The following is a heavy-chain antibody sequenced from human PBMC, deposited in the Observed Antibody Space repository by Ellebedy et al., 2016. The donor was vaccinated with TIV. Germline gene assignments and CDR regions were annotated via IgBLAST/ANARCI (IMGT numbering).Heavy chain of an antibody. CDR1: GGSFSGYY. D-gene: IGHD6-6*01. Sequence: SETLSLTXAVYGGSFSGYYWSWIRQPPGKGLEWIGEINHSGSTNYNPSLKSRVTISVDTSKNQFSLKLSSVTAADTAVYYCARGHRSSGVGYWGQGTLVTVSS. V-gene: IGHV4-34*01. CDR2: INHSGST. CDR3: ARGHRSSGVGY. J-gene: IGHJ4*02.